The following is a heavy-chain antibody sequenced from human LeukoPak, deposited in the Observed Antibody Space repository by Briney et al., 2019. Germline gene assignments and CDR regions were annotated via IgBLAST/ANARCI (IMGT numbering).Heavy chain of an antibody. CDR2: MYLSGTT. Sequence: SETPSLTCTVSGDSISSLDLWSWVRQPPGKGLEWIGEMYLSGTTHSSPSVKSRVTISIDKSKNQFFLNLSSVTAADTAVYYCAGLVGRYSSGLYYYYFDYWGQGTLVTVSS. D-gene: IGHD3-22*01. J-gene: IGHJ4*02. CDR3: AGLVGRYSSGLYYYYFDY. V-gene: IGHV4-4*02. CDR1: GDSISSLDL.